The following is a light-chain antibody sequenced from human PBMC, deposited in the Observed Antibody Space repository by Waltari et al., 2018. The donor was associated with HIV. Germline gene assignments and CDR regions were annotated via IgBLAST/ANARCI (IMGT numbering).Light chain of an antibody. CDR1: SSNIGSNY. Sequence: QSVLTQPPSASGTPGQRVTISCSGSSSNIGSNYVYWYQQLPGTAPKVLIYRNKKRPSGVPDRFSGSKSGTSASLAISGLRSEDEADYYCAAWDESLSVYVFGTGTKVTVL. CDR2: RNK. CDR3: AAWDESLSVYV. V-gene: IGLV1-47*01. J-gene: IGLJ1*01.